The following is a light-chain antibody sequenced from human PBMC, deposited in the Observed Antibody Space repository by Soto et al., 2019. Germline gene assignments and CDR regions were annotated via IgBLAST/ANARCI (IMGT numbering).Light chain of an antibody. V-gene: IGKV3-20*01. CDR3: QHYGSSLNMYT. Sequence: EIVLTQSPGTLSLSPGERATLSCRASQSVSSSNYLAWYQQKPGQAPRLLIFGTSSRATGIPDRFSGSGSGADFTLTISRLEPEDFAVYYCQHYGSSLNMYTFGLGTKLEIK. J-gene: IGKJ2*01. CDR1: QSVSSSNY. CDR2: GTS.